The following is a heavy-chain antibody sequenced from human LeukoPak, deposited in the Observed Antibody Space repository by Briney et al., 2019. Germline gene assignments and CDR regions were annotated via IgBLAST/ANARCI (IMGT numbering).Heavy chain of an antibody. V-gene: IGHV1-8*01. CDR3: AKWGDYDVLTGYYDSDY. CDR1: GYTFTSYD. D-gene: IGHD3-9*01. Sequence: GASVKVSCKASGYTFTSYDINWVRQATGQGLEWMGWMNPNSGNTGYAQKFQGRVTMTRNTSISTAYMELSSLRSEDTAVYYCAKWGDYDVLTGYYDSDYWGQGTLVTVSS. J-gene: IGHJ4*02. CDR2: MNPNSGNT.